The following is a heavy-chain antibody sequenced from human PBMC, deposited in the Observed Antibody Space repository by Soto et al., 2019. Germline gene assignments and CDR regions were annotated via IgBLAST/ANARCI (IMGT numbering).Heavy chain of an antibody. Sequence: GGSLRLSCAASGFTFSSYAMHWVRQAPGKGLEWVAVISYDGSNKYYADSVKGRFTISRDNSKNTLYLQMNSLRAEDTAVYYCARDCHYYDSSGLYYWGQGTLVTVSS. J-gene: IGHJ4*02. CDR3: ARDCHYYDSSGLYY. CDR1: GFTFSSYA. V-gene: IGHV3-30-3*01. D-gene: IGHD3-22*01. CDR2: ISYDGSNK.